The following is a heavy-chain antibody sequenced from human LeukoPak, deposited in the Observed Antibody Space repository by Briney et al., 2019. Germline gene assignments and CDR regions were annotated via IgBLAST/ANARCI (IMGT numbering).Heavy chain of an antibody. V-gene: IGHV4-59*08. D-gene: IGHD3-16*01. Sequence: SETLSLTCTVSGGSISGTYYWSWLRQPPGKGLEWIGYIYYTGTTDSNPSLKSRVTISLNTTKNQFSLNLSSVTAADTAVYYCARRWVYDKRAFDAWGQGTMVTVSS. J-gene: IGHJ3*01. CDR2: IYYTGTT. CDR1: GGSISGTYY. CDR3: ARRWVYDKRAFDA.